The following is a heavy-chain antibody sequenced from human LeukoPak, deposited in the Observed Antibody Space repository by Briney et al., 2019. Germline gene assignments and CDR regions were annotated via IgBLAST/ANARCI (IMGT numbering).Heavy chain of an antibody. J-gene: IGHJ6*02. Sequence: PGGSLRLSCAASGFTSSSYSMNWVRQAPGKGLEWVSYISSSSSTIYYADSVKGRFTISRDNAKNSLYLQMNSLRDEDTAVYYCARGPGGSGYSYFYAMDVWGQGTTVTVSS. CDR3: ARGPGGSGYSYFYAMDV. D-gene: IGHD6-25*01. V-gene: IGHV3-48*02. CDR1: GFTSSSYS. CDR2: ISSSSSTI.